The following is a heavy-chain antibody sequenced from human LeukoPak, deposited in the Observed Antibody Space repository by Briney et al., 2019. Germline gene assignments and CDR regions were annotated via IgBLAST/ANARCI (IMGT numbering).Heavy chain of an antibody. CDR2: ISYDGSNK. J-gene: IGHJ4*02. CDR3: ARGGSSSDFDY. D-gene: IGHD3-22*01. CDR1: GFTFSSYA. Sequence: QPGRSLRLSCAASGFTFSSYAMHWVRQAPGKGLEWVAVISYDGSNKYYADSVKGRFTISRDNSKNTLYLQMNSLRAEDTAVYYCARGGSSSDFDYWGQGTLVTVSS. V-gene: IGHV3-30-3*01.